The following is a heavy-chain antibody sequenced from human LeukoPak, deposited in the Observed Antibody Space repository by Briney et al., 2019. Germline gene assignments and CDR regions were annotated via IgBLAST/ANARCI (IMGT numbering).Heavy chain of an antibody. D-gene: IGHD3-3*01. CDR3: ARGSGILGPYYDFWSGYSAFDY. CDR1: GGSISSGGYS. Sequence: PSETLSLTCAVSGGSISSGGYSWSWIRQPPGKGLEWIGYIYHSGSTYYNPSLKSRVTISVDRSKNQFSLKLSSVTAVDTAVYYCARGSGILGPYYDFWSGYSAFDYWGQGTLVTVSS. V-gene: IGHV4-30-2*01. J-gene: IGHJ4*02. CDR2: IYHSGST.